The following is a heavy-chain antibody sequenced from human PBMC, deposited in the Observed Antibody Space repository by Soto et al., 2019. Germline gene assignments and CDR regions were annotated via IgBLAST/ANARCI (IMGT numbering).Heavy chain of an antibody. CDR1: GFTFNNYV. J-gene: IGHJ4*02. Sequence: EVQLLESGGGLLQPRGSLRLSCAASGFTFNNYVMNWVRQAPGKGLEWVSSISRSGSGSPYYSDSVKGRFTISRDNSKNTLSLQMNNLRAEETAVYFCARGRYFDGGDYWVANLAFDYWGQGTLVTVSS. CDR3: ARGRYFDGGDYWVANLAFDY. V-gene: IGHV3-23*01. CDR2: ISRSGSGSP. D-gene: IGHD3-22*01.